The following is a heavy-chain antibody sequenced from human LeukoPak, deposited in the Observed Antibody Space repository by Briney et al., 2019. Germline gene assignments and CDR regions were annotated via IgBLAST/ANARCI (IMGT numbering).Heavy chain of an antibody. J-gene: IGHJ4*02. CDR1: GITFSSYG. V-gene: IGHV3-23*01. CDR2: ISSTGGTT. Sequence: GGSLRLSCAASGITFSSYGMSWVRQAPGKGLEWVSSISSTGGTTYYADSVKGRFTISRDNSKNTLYLQMNSLRAEDTAVYYCAKSGGGYSSGWFYWGQGTLVTVSS. D-gene: IGHD6-19*01. CDR3: AKSGGGYSSGWFY.